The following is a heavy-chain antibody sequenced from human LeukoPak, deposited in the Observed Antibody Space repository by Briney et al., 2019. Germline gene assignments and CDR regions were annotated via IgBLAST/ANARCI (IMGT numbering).Heavy chain of an antibody. Sequence: WVRQMPGKGLEWIGYIYHSGSTYYNPSLKSRVTMSVDRSRSQFSLKLSSVTAADTAVYYCARNTYSSSSVVAFDIWGQGTMVTVSS. CDR2: IYHSGST. D-gene: IGHD6-6*01. V-gene: IGHV4-30-2*01. CDR3: ARNTYSSSSVVAFDI. J-gene: IGHJ3*02.